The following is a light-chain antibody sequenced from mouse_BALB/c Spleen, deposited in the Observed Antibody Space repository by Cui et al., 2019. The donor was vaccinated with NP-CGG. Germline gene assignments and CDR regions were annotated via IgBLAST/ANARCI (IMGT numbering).Light chain of an antibody. Sequence: THGSALTTSPSETVTLTCRSSTGAVTTSNYANWVQENPDHLFTGLIGGTNNRVPGVPARFSGSLIGDKAALTITGAQTEDEAIYFCALWYSNHWVFGGGTKLTVL. CDR1: TGAVTTSNY. CDR3: ALWYSNHWV. V-gene: IGLV1*01. CDR2: GTN. J-gene: IGLJ1*01.